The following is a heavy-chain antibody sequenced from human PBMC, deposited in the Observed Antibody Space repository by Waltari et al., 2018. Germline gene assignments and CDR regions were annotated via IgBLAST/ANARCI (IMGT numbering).Heavy chain of an antibody. Sequence: QVQLQESGPGLVKPSGTLSLTCTVSGDSISNNFFWSWVRQSPGKGLEWIGQVHQSGRSNYNPSLESRVTVSMDTSKNQFSLKMTSVTAADTAIYYCARDRGRGLYLDSWGQGTLVTVSP. CDR2: VHQSGRS. J-gene: IGHJ4*02. V-gene: IGHV4-4*02. CDR1: GDSISNNFF. D-gene: IGHD2-15*01. CDR3: ARDRGRGLYLDS.